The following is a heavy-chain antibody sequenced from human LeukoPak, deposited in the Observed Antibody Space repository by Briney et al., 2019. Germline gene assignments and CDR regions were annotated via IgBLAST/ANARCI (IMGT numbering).Heavy chain of an antibody. Sequence: SETLSLTCAVYGGSFSGYYWSWIRQPPGKGLEWIGEINHSGSTNYNPSLKSRVTISVDTSKNQFPLKLSSVTAADTAVYYCARGLPGQRFDPWGQGTLVTVSS. CDR3: ARGLPGQRFDP. J-gene: IGHJ5*02. CDR1: GGSFSGYY. V-gene: IGHV4-34*01. D-gene: IGHD6-13*01. CDR2: INHSGST.